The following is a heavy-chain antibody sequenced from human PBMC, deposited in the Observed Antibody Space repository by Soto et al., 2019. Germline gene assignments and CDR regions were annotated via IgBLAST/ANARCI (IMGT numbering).Heavy chain of an antibody. J-gene: IGHJ4*02. D-gene: IGHD3-22*01. CDR2: ISAYNGNT. CDR1: GYTFTSYG. V-gene: IGHV1-18*04. CDR3: AREPPDSSGSYFDY. Sequence: ASVKVSCKASGYTFTSYGISCVRQAPGQGLEWMGWISAYNGNTNYAQKLQGRVTMTTDTSTSTAYMELRSLRSDDTAVYYCAREPPDSSGSYFDYWGQGTLVTVSS.